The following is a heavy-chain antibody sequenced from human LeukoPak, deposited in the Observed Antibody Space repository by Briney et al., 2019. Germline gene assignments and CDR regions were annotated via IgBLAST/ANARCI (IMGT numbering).Heavy chain of an antibody. CDR2: IYYSGST. CDR3: ARLYCSGGSCYSVEWFDP. D-gene: IGHD2-15*01. V-gene: IGHV4-39*01. J-gene: IGHJ5*02. CDR1: GGSISSSSYY. Sequence: KTSETLSLTCTVSGGSISSSSYYWGWIRQPPGKGLEWIGSIYYSGSTYYNPSLKSRVTISVDTSKNQFSLKLSSVTAADTAVYYRARLYCSGGSCYSVEWFDPWGQGTLVTVSS.